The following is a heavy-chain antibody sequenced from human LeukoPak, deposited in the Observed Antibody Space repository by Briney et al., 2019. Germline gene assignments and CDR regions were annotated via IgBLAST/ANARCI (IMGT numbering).Heavy chain of an antibody. Sequence: GGSLRLSCAASGFTFSSYAMSWVRQAPGKGLEWVSCITSGSTYIYYADSVKGRFTISRDNAKNSMYLQMSSLRVEDTTVYYCARYYGDGGPDFDYWGQGTLVTVSS. CDR1: GFTFSSYA. J-gene: IGHJ4*02. D-gene: IGHD4-17*01. CDR2: ITSGSTYI. CDR3: ARYYGDGGPDFDY. V-gene: IGHV3-21*01.